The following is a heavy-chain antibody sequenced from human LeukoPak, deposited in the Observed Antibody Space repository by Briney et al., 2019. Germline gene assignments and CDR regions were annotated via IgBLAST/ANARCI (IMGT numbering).Heavy chain of an antibody. CDR3: ARDMGNYHLLTGYYKARGWFDP. V-gene: IGHV1-18*01. CDR2: LSANNGNT. CDR1: GYTFTNYG. Sequence: ASVKVSCKASGYTFTNYGIIWVRQAPGQGLEWMGWLSANNGNTIYAPKVQGRVTMTTETSTNTAYMELRSLRSDDTAMYFCARDMGNYHLLTGYYKARGWFDPWGQGTQVTVSS. J-gene: IGHJ5*02. D-gene: IGHD3-9*01.